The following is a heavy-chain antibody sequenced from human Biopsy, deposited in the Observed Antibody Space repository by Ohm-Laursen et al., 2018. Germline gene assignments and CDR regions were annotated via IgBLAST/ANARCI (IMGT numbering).Heavy chain of an antibody. CDR1: GYAFAGYY. V-gene: IGHV1-2*02. Sequence: ASSVTASCKASGYAFAGYYLHWVRQAPGHGLEWMGWINPNSGNANYAQSFQGRLTVTRDTSISTAYMELTSLTFDDTAIYYCARVPAYPSIDGYYGLDLWGQGTTVIVSS. J-gene: IGHJ6*02. D-gene: IGHD3-9*01. CDR3: ARVPAYPSIDGYYGLDL. CDR2: INPNSGNA.